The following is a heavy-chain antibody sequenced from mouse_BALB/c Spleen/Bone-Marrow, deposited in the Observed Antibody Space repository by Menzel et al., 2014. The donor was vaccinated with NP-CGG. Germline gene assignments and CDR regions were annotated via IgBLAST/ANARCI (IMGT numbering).Heavy chain of an antibody. CDR1: GYTLTDYA. D-gene: IGHD2-2*01. CDR3: ARSGYGYDWFAY. Sequence: VQLQQSGPELVRPGVSVKISCKGSGYTLTDYAMHWVKQSHAKSLEWIGVISTYPGNTNYNQKFKGKATMTVDKSSSTAYMELARLTSEDSAIYYCARSGYGYDWFAYWGQGTLVTVSA. CDR2: ISTYPGNT. J-gene: IGHJ3*01. V-gene: IGHV1-67*01.